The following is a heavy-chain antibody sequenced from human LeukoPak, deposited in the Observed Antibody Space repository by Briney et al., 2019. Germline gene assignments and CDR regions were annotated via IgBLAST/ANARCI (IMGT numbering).Heavy chain of an antibody. J-gene: IGHJ4*02. D-gene: IGHD3-22*01. CDR2: INADNGDT. CDR3: ASTDYYDSSGYHLRY. V-gene: IGHV1-3*01. CDR1: GYTFNNCS. Sequence: ASVKVSCKASGYTFNNCSMHWVRRAPGQGLEWMGWINADNGDTKYSQKFQGRVTITRNTSANTAYMELSSLRSEDTPVFYCASTDYYDSSGYHLRYWGQGTLVTVPS.